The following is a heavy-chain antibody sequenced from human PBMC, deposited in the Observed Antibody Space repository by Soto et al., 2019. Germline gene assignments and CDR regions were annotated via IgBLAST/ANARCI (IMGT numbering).Heavy chain of an antibody. Sequence: GESLKISCKGSGYSFTSYWISWVRQMPEKGLEWMGRIDPSDSYTNYSPSSQVDVTISADKSISTSYLQWSSLKASDTAMYYCARHARYCSGGSCYSAPPDYYYGMYVWGKGTTVTVSS. V-gene: IGHV5-10-1*01. CDR1: GYSFTSYW. CDR2: IDPSDSYT. CDR3: ARHARYCSGGSCYSAPPDYYYGMYV. J-gene: IGHJ6*04. D-gene: IGHD2-15*01.